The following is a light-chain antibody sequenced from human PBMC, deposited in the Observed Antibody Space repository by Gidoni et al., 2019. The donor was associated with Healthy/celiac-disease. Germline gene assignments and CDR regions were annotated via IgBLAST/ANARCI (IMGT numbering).Light chain of an antibody. V-gene: IGLV2-8*01. Sequence: QSALTQPHSASGSPGRAGTSSCTGTSSDVGGYDYVSWYQPHPAKAPKLMIYEFPQRPSGVPDRFSGSKSGNTASLTVSGLQAEDEADYYCSSYAGSNNLGVFGTGTKVTVL. J-gene: IGLJ1*01. CDR1: SSDVGGYDY. CDR3: SSYAGSNNLGV. CDR2: EFP.